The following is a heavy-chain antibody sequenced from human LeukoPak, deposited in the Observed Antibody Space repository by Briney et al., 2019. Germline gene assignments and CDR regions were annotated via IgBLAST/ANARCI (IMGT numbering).Heavy chain of an antibody. CDR3: ARAWMVRAFDA. V-gene: IGHV4-4*08. D-gene: IGHD3-10*01. Sequence: ETLTLTCSVSGASFSSYYWNWIRQPPGKGLEWMGYIFHSGSNVYYPSLKRRVTILVGTYKNQFFLKLRSVSGADTAVYYCARAWMVRAFDAWGQGTLVTVSS. J-gene: IGHJ5*02. CDR1: GASFSSYY. CDR2: IFHSGSN.